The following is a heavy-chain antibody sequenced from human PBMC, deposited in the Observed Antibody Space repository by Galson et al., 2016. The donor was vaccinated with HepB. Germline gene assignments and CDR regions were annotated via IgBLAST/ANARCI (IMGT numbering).Heavy chain of an antibody. D-gene: IGHD1-7*01. Sequence: SVKVSCKASGYTFTADYMHWVRQAPGQGLEWMGWINPNSGGTHYAQTFQGRVTLTRDTSISTAYMELSSLISDDTAVYYCARIKEELRRAFDIWGQGTMLTVSS. CDR3: ARIKEELRRAFDI. J-gene: IGHJ3*02. CDR1: GYTFTADY. V-gene: IGHV1-2*02. CDR2: INPNSGGT.